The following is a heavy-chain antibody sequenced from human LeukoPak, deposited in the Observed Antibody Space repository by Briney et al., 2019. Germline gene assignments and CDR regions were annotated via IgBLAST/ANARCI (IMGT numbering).Heavy chain of an antibody. D-gene: IGHD5-18*01. J-gene: IGHJ6*03. Sequence: PSETLSLTCTVSGGSIISSSSSSYYWGWIRQPPGKGLEWIGEINHSGSTNYNPSLKSRVTISVDTSKNQFSLKLSSVTAADTAVYYCARDRYTAMALYYYYMDVWGKGTTVTVSS. CDR1: GGSIISSSSSSYY. V-gene: IGHV4-39*07. CDR3: ARDRYTAMALYYYYMDV. CDR2: INHSGST.